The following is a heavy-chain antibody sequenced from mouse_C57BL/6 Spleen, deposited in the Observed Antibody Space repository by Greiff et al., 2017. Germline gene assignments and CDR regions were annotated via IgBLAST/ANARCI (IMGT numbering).Heavy chain of an antibody. D-gene: IGHD3-3*01. CDR2: IHPNSGST. CDR1: GYTFTSYW. J-gene: IGHJ2*01. Sequence: QVQLQQPGAELVKPGASVKLSCKASGYTFTSYWMHWVKQRPGQGLEWIGMIHPNSGSTNYNEKFKSKATLTADKSSSTAYMQLSSLTSEDSADYCCTRSDYWRAFDYWGQGTTLTVSS. V-gene: IGHV1-64*01. CDR3: TRSDYWRAFDY.